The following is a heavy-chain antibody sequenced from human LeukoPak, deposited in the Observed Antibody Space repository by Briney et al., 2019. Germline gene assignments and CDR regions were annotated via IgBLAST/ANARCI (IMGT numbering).Heavy chain of an antibody. J-gene: IGHJ4*02. CDR3: ARDQWGIVGATTGY. CDR1: GYTFTSYG. V-gene: IGHV1-46*01. D-gene: IGHD1-26*01. Sequence: GASVKVSCKASGYTFTSYGISWVRQAPGQGLEWMGIINPSGGSTSYAQKFQGRVTMTRDTSTSTVYMELSSLRSEDTAVYYCARDQWGIVGATTGYWGQGTLVTVSS. CDR2: INPSGGST.